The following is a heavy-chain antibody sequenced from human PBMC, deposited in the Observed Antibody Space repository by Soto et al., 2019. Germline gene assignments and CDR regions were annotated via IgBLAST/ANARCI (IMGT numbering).Heavy chain of an antibody. J-gene: IGHJ4*02. CDR3: ARVQLWLKPFDY. CDR2: INHSGST. Sequence: QVQLQQWGAGLLKPSETLSLTCAVYGGSFSGYYWSWIRQPPGKGLEWIGEINHSGSTNYNPSLKSRVTISVDTSKNQFSLKLSSVTAADTAVYYCARVQLWLKPFDYWGQGTLVTVSS. CDR1: GGSFSGYY. V-gene: IGHV4-34*01. D-gene: IGHD5-18*01.